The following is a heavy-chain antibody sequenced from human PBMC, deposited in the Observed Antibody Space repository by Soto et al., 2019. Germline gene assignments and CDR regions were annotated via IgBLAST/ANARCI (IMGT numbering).Heavy chain of an antibody. V-gene: IGHV3-64D*09. Sequence: GGSLRLSCSASGFTFSSYAMHWVRQAPGKGLEYVSAISSNGGSTYYADSVKGRFTISRDNSKNTLYLQMSSLRAEDSAVYYRVKAMVPCGGYCYSYDAFDIWGQGTMVTVSS. D-gene: IGHD2-21*02. CDR1: GFTFSSYA. CDR2: ISSNGGST. CDR3: VKAMVPCGGYCYSYDAFDI. J-gene: IGHJ3*02.